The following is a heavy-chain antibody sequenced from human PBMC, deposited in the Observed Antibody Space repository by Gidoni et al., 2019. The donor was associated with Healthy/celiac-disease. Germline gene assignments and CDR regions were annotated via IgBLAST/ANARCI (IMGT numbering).Heavy chain of an antibody. J-gene: IGHJ3*02. D-gene: IGHD1-26*01. CDR1: GFTFSGSA. CDR3: TRLGAGGLDI. V-gene: IGHV3-73*02. Sequence: EVQLVESGGGLVQPGGSLKLSCAASGFTFSGSAMHWVRQASGKGLEGVGRIRSKANSYATAYAASVKGRFTISRDDSKNTAYLQMNSLKTEDTAVYYCTRLGAGGLDIWGQGTMVTVSS. CDR2: IRSKANSYAT.